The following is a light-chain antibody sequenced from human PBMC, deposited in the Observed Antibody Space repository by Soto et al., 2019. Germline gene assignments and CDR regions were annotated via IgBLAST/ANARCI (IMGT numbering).Light chain of an antibody. CDR1: QNIRSY. V-gene: IGKV1-39*01. CDR3: PQGYSSRWT. Sequence: DIQMTQSPSSLSASVGDRVTITCRASQNIRSYLNGYQQKPGKAPQLLIYATSSLQTGVPSRFSASGSGTDFSLVISDLQPEDSATYYCPQGYSSRWTSGRGTKVEI. J-gene: IGKJ1*01. CDR2: ATS.